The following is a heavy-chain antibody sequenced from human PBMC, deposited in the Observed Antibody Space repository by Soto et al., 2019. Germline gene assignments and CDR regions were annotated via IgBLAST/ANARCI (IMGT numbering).Heavy chain of an antibody. CDR1: GFTFSNAW. Sequence: PGGSLRLSCAASGFTFSNAWMSWVRQAPGKGLEWVGRIRSKTDGGTTEYAAPVKGRFTISRDDSKDTLYLQMNSLKTADTAVYYCTTARYSSSWYGIYAFDIWGQGTMVTVSS. D-gene: IGHD6-13*01. J-gene: IGHJ3*02. CDR3: TTARYSSSWYGIYAFDI. V-gene: IGHV3-15*01. CDR2: IRSKTDGGTT.